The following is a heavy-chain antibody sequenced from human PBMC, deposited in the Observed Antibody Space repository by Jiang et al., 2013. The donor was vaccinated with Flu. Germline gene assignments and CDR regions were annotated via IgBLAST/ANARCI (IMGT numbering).Heavy chain of an antibody. Sequence: QTLSLTCAISGDSVSSNSAAWNWIRQSPSRGLEWLGRTYYRSKWYNDYAVSVKSRITINPDTSKNQFSLQLNSVTPGDTAVYYCARDLGSRDTFQLVFRGWFDPWGQGTLVTVSS. V-gene: IGHV6-1*01. J-gene: IGHJ5*02. D-gene: IGHD1-1*01. CDR2: TYYRSKWYN. CDR1: GDSVSSNSAA. CDR3: ARDLGSRDTFQLVFRGWFDP.